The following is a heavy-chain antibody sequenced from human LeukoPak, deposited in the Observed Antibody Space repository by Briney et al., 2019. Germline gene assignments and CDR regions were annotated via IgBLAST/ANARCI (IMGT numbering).Heavy chain of an antibody. J-gene: IGHJ4*02. Sequence: PSETLSLTCTVSGGSISNGDHYWSWIRQHPGKGLEWIGHIYYSGSTYYNPSLKSRGIISVETSKNQFSLKLSSVTAADTAVYYCARVFDGGYDPFVQDYWGQGTLVTVSS. CDR2: IYYSGST. CDR3: ARVFDGGYDPFVQDY. D-gene: IGHD5-12*01. V-gene: IGHV4-31*03. CDR1: GGSISNGDHY.